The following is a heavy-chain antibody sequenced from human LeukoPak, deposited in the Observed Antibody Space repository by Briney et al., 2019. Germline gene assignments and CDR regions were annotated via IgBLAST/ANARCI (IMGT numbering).Heavy chain of an antibody. Sequence: GGSLRLSCAASGFTFSSYAMHWVRQASGKGLEWVAVISYDGSNKYYADSVKGRFTISRDNSKNTLYLQMNSLRAEDTAVYYCARVGQGDWGQGTLVTVSS. J-gene: IGHJ4*02. V-gene: IGHV3-30*04. CDR2: ISYDGSNK. CDR3: ARVGQGD. CDR1: GFTFSSYA. D-gene: IGHD3-10*01.